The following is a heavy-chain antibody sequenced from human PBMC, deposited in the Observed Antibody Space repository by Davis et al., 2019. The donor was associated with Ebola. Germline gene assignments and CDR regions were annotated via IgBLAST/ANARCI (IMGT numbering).Heavy chain of an antibody. CDR3: TSAYGDYDY. V-gene: IGHV3-73*01. D-gene: IGHD4-17*01. J-gene: IGHJ4*02. CDR1: GFTFSGSA. Sequence: GESLKISCAASGFTFSGSAMHWVRQVSGKGLEWVGRIRSKANNYATAYAASVKGRFTISRDDSKNTAYLQMNSLKTEDTAVYYCTSAYGDYDYWGQGTLVTVSS. CDR2: IRSKANNYAT.